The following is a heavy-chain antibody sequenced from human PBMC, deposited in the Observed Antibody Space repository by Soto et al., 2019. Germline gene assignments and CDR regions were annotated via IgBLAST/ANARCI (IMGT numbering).Heavy chain of an antibody. CDR3: ARWYYYDSSGYYSHFDY. CDR1: GGTFSSYA. D-gene: IGHD3-22*01. CDR2: IIPIFGTA. V-gene: IGHV1-69*13. Sequence: SVKVSCKASGGTFSSYAISWVRQAPGQGLEWMGGIIPIFGTANYAQKFQGRVTITADESTSTAYMELSSLRSEDTAVYYCARWYYYDSSGYYSHFDYWGQGTLVTVSS. J-gene: IGHJ4*02.